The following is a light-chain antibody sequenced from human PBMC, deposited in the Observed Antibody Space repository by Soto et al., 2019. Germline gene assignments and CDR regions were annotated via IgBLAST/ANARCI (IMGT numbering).Light chain of an antibody. CDR2: GAS. J-gene: IGKJ3*01. V-gene: IGKV1-39*01. CDR3: QQSYSSHP. Sequence: DIQMTQSPSSLSASVGDRVTITCRASQSISSYLNWYQQRPGKAPKLLLYGASRLQRGVPSRFSGSGSGTDFTLTISSLQPEDFATYYCQQSYSSHPFGPGTKVDV. CDR1: QSISSY.